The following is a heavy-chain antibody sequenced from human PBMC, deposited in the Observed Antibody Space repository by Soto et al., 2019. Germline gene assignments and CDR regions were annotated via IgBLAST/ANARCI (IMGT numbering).Heavy chain of an antibody. V-gene: IGHV3-23*01. Sequence: PGGSLRLSCAASGFTFSSYAMSWVRQAPGKGLEWVSAISGSGGSTYYADSVKARFTISRDNSKNTLYLQMNSLRAEDTALYYCAKDSPIAVAGIGEFDPWGQGTLVTVSS. D-gene: IGHD6-19*01. CDR1: GFTFSSYA. J-gene: IGHJ5*02. CDR3: AKDSPIAVAGIGEFDP. CDR2: ISGSGGST.